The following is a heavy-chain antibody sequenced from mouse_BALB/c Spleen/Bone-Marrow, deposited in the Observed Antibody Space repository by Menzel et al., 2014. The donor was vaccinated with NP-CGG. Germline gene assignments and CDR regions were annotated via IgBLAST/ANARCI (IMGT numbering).Heavy chain of an antibody. D-gene: IGHD2-1*01. CDR1: GFTFTDYY. J-gene: IGHJ4*01. V-gene: IGHV7-3*02. CDR2: IRNKANAYTT. CDR3: ARSLYPRAMDY. Sequence: DVMLVESGGGLVQPGGSLRLSCAPSGFTFTDYYMSWVRQPPGKALEWLGFIRNKANAYTTEYSASVKGRFTISRDNSQSILYLQINILRAEDSATYYFARSLYPRAMDYWGQGTSVTVSS.